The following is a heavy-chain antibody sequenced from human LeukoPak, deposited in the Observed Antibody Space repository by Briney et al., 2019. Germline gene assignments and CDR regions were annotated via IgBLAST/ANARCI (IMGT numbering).Heavy chain of an antibody. V-gene: IGHV4-39*07. CDR3: ARDGSRTAAAGTADYMDV. CDR1: GGSISSSSYY. J-gene: IGHJ6*03. CDR2: IYYSGST. D-gene: IGHD6-13*01. Sequence: SETLSLTCTVSGGSISSSSYYWGWIRQPPGKGLEWIGSIYYSGSTYYNPSLKSRVTISVDTSKNQFSLKLSSVTAADTAVYYCARDGSRTAAAGTADYMDVWGKGTTVTVSS.